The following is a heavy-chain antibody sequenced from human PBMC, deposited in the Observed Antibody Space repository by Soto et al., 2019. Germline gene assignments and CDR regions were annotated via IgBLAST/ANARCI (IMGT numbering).Heavy chain of an antibody. J-gene: IGHJ4*02. CDR2: ISYDGSNK. Sequence: QVQLVESGGGVVQPGRSLRLSCAASGFTFSSYAMHWVRQAPGKGLEWVAVISYDGSNKYYADSVKGRFTISRDNSKNTLYLQMNILRAEYTAVYYCAPPLDTAMLNQNRYLPYNDYWGQGTLVTVSS. CDR3: APPLDTAMLNQNRYLPYNDY. CDR1: GFTFSSYA. D-gene: IGHD5-18*01. V-gene: IGHV3-30-3*01.